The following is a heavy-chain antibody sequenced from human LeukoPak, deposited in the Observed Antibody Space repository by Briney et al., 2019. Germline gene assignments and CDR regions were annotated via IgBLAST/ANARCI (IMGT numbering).Heavy chain of an antibody. V-gene: IGHV4-31*03. D-gene: IGHD3-10*01. CDR1: GGSISSGGYY. CDR2: IYYSGSA. J-gene: IGHJ4*02. Sequence: ASETLSLTCTVSGGSISSGGYYWSWIRQHPGKGLESIGYIYYSGSAYYNPSLKSRVTISVDTSENQFSLKLSSVTAADTAVYYCARVNYGSATKEDYWGQGTLVTVSS. CDR3: ARVNYGSATKEDY.